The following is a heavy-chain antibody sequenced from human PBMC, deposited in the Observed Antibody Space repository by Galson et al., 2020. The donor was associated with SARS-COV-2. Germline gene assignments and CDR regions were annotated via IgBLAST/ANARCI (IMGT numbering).Heavy chain of an antibody. CDR2: ISYDGSNK. CDR3: ARALGGYWYFDL. CDR1: GFTFSSYA. J-gene: IGHJ2*01. Sequence: SLKISCAASGFTFSSYAKHWVRQAPGKGLEWVAVISYDGSNKYYADSVKGRFTISRDNSKNTLYLQINSLRAEDTAVYYCARALGGYWYFDLWGRGTLVTVSA. V-gene: IGHV3-30-3*01. D-gene: IGHD7-27*01.